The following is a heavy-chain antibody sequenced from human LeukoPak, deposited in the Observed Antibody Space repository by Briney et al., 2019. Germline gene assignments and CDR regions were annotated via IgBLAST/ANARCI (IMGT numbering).Heavy chain of an antibody. D-gene: IGHD3-10*01. CDR1: GFDFHDNA. V-gene: IGHV3-30*04. CDR2: IAYNCKPT. Sequence: PGGSLRLSCVASGFDFHDNAMHWVRQAPGKGLEWVAVIAYNCKPTIYTDCVKGRFTIARDNSKNTLFLQMDSLTTEDTAVYYCARDPFGGMPDYLDLWGQGTLVSVSS. CDR3: ARDPFGGMPDYLDL. J-gene: IGHJ4*02.